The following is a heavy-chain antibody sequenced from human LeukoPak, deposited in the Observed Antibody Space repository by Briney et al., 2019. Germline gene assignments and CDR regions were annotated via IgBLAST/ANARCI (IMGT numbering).Heavy chain of an antibody. CDR3: ARWSGSVTARNYYYYMDV. V-gene: IGHV4-61*02. Sequence: SQTLSLTCTVSGGSVRRGNYYWTWVRQPAGSGLEWIGRISTSGTTDYNPSLRTRVTISVDASRNQFSLNLSSVTAADTAVYYCARWSGSVTARNYYYYMDVWGEGTTVTVSS. CDR2: ISTSGTT. J-gene: IGHJ6*03. CDR1: GGSVRRGNYY. D-gene: IGHD6-6*01.